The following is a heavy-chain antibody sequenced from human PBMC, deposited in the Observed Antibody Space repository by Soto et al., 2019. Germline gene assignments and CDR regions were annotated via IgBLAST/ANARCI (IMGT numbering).Heavy chain of an antibody. CDR2: IYYSGST. CDR1: GGSISSGGYY. V-gene: IGHV4-31*03. CDR3: ARNRDTMVRT. D-gene: IGHD3-10*01. Sequence: SETLSLTCTVSGGSISSGGYYWSWIRQHPGKGLEWIGYIYYSGSTYYNPSLKSRVTISVDTSKNQFSLKLSSVTAADTAVYYCARNRDTMVRTWGQGTLVTVSS. J-gene: IGHJ5*02.